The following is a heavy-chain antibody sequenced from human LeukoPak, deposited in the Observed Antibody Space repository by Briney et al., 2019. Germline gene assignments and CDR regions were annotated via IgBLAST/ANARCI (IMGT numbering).Heavy chain of an antibody. CDR1: GFTFSSYS. V-gene: IGHV3-21*01. J-gene: IGHJ4*02. D-gene: IGHD3-22*01. Sequence: PGGSLRLSCAASGFTFSSYSMNWVRQAPGKGLEWVSSISSSSSYIYYADSVKGRFTISRDNAKNSLYLQTNSLRAEDTAVYYCARVAPPGYDSSGYYYEVDYWGQGTLVTVSS. CDR3: ARVAPPGYDSSGYYYEVDY. CDR2: ISSSSSYI.